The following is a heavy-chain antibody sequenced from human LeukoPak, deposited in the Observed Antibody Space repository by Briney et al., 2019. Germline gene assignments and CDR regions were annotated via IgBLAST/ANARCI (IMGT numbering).Heavy chain of an antibody. Sequence: GGSPRIPCAASGFTFSSYWMHWVRQAPGKGLVWVSRINSDGSSTNYADSVKGRFTISRDNAKNSLYLQMNSLRAEDTAVYYCARLSARGINYYFDYWGQGTLVTVSS. CDR2: INSDGSST. D-gene: IGHD3-16*01. CDR3: ARLSARGINYYFDY. J-gene: IGHJ4*02. V-gene: IGHV3-74*01. CDR1: GFTFSSYW.